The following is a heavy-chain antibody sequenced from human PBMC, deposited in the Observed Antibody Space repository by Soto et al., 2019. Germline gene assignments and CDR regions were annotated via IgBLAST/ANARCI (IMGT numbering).Heavy chain of an antibody. CDR3: ATSGWNENFYYYYGMDV. CDR1: GDSVTRSNG. Sequence: QVHLQESGPGLVKPSGTLSLTCAVSGDSVTRSNGWSWVRQSPGKGLEWIGEIYHSGNTRYKPSLKSRVTISVDKSKNQFSLNLTSVTAAATAVYYCATSGWNENFYYYYGMDVWGQGTTVTVSS. V-gene: IGHV4-4*02. J-gene: IGHJ6*02. CDR2: IYHSGNT. D-gene: IGHD6-19*01.